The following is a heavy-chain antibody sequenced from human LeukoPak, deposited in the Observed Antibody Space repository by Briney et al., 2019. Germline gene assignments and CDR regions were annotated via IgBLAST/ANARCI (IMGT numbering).Heavy chain of an antibody. J-gene: IGHJ5*02. D-gene: IGHD2-2*01. V-gene: IGHV1-46*01. CDR1: GYSFTSYY. CDR3: ARGPSIVVVPAAAVWFDP. CDR2: INPSGGST. Sequence: GASVKVSCKASGYSFTSYYMHWVRQAPGQGLEWMGIINPSGGSTSYAQKFQGRVTMTRDTSTSTVYMELSGLRSEDTAVYYCARGPSIVVVPAAAVWFDPWGQGTLVTVS.